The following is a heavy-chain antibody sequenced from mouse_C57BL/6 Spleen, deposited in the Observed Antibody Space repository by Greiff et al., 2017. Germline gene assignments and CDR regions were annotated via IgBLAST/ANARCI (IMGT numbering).Heavy chain of an antibody. CDR2: IDPSDSYT. V-gene: IGHV1-69*01. Sequence: QVQLQQPGAELVMPGASVKLSCKASGYTFTSYWMHWVKQRPGQGLEWIGEIDPSDSYTNYNQKFKGKSTLTVDKSSSTAYMQLSSLTSEDSAVYYCARWGFTTVVATNYWGQGTPLTVSS. D-gene: IGHD1-1*01. CDR3: ARWGFTTVVATNY. J-gene: IGHJ2*01. CDR1: GYTFTSYW.